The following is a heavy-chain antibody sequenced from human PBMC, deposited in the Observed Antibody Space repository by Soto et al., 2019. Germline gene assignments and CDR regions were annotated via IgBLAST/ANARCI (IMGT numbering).Heavy chain of an antibody. CDR1: GYTFTSYY. V-gene: IGHV1-46*03. J-gene: IGHJ5*02. Sequence: ASVKVSCKASGYTFTSYYMHWVLQAPGEGLEWMGIINPSGGSTSYAQKFQGRVTMTRDTSTSTVYMELSSLRSEDTAVYYCARECCPKTRAYADYPPQNWFAPRGQGTLV. CDR3: ARECCPKTRAYADYPPQNWFAP. D-gene: IGHD4-17*01. CDR2: INPSGGST.